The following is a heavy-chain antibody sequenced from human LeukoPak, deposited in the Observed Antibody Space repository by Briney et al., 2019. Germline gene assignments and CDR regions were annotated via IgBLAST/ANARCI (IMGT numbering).Heavy chain of an antibody. CDR1: GLTFSGYA. CDR3: AKDEAGTRYNWFDP. CDR2: ISGSGGSR. Sequence: GGSLRLSCAASGLTFSGYAMSWVGQAPGKGLEWVSAISGSGGSRYYADYVKGLITISRDNSKNTLYLHMNRLRAEDTAVYYCAKDEAGTRYNWFDPWGQGTLVTVSS. V-gene: IGHV3-23*01. J-gene: IGHJ5*02. D-gene: IGHD6-19*01.